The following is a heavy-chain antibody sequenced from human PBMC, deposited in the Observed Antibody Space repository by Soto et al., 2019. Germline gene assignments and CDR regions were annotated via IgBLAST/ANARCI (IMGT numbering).Heavy chain of an antibody. J-gene: IGHJ4*02. CDR3: ATVDTAMGGFDY. Sequence: GGSLRLSCAASGFTFSSYGMHWVRQAPGKGLEWVAVISYDGSNKYYADSVKGRFTISRDNSKNTLYLQMNSLRAEDTAVYYCATVDTAMGGFDYWGQGTLVTVSS. CDR1: GFTFSSYG. D-gene: IGHD5-18*01. V-gene: IGHV3-30*03. CDR2: ISYDGSNK.